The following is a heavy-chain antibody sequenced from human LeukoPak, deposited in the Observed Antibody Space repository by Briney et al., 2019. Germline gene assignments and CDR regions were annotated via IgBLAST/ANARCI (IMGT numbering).Heavy chain of an antibody. J-gene: IGHJ4*02. D-gene: IGHD1-1*01. CDR1: GLSFSSYD. CDR2: IGTKGDT. Sequence: HAGGSLRLSCAASGLSFSSYDMHWVRQATGKGLEWVSAIGTKGDTYYSDSVRGRFTISRENGKNSLYLQMNSLRAGDTAVYYCARVAKERVGGVYYFDYWGQGTLVTVSS. CDR3: ARVAKERVGGVYYFDY. V-gene: IGHV3-13*01.